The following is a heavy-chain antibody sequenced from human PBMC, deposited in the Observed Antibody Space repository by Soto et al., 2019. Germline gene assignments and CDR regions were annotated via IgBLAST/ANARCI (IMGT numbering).Heavy chain of an antibody. CDR3: AKLNWNDNNTY. CDR2: ISGNGIST. V-gene: IGHV3-23*01. J-gene: IGHJ4*02. CDR1: GFTLSHYA. Sequence: GGSLRSSFAASGFTLSHYAMSWVRQPPGKVLEWVSGISGNGISTYYADSVKGRFTISRDNSKKTLYLQMNSLRAEDTAVYYCAKLNWNDNNTYWGQGTLVTVSS. D-gene: IGHD1-20*01.